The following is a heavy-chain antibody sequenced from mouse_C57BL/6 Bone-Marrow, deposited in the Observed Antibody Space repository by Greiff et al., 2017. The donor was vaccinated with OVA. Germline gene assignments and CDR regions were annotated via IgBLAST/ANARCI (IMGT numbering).Heavy chain of an antibody. CDR3: ARFLLRRGFAY. D-gene: IGHD2-12*01. Sequence: VQLQQSGAELVKPGASVKLSCTASGFNIKDYYMHWVKQRTEQGLEWIGRIDPEDGETKYAPKFPGKATITADTSSNTAYLQLSSLTSEDTAVYYCARFLLRRGFAYWGQGTLVTVSA. CDR1: GFNIKDYY. CDR2: IDPEDGET. V-gene: IGHV14-2*01. J-gene: IGHJ3*01.